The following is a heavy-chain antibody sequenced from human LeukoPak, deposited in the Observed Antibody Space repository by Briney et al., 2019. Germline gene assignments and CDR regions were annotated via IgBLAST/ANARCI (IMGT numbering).Heavy chain of an antibody. V-gene: IGHV3-23*01. J-gene: IGHJ4*02. D-gene: IGHD6-13*01. CDR3: AKDASSSLEY. CDR2: ISSGGSTK. Sequence: GGSLRLSCAASGFTFSSSAMSWVRQAPGKGLEWVSYISSGGSTKYYADSVKGRFTISRDNSKNTLYLQMNSLRTEDTAVYYCAKDASSSLEYWGQGTLVTVSS. CDR1: GFTFSSSA.